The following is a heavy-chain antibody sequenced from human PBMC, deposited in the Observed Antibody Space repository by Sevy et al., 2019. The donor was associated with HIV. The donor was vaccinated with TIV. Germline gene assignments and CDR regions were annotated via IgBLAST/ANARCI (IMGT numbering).Heavy chain of an antibody. V-gene: IGHV3-33*01. Sequence: GGSLRLSCAASGFTFSSYGMHWVRQAPGEGLEWVALIWYDGSSKYYADSVKGRFTLSRDNSKNTLYLQMNSLRAEDTAVYYCARGANYYDSSGSQPNFDYWGQGTLVTVSS. J-gene: IGHJ4*02. D-gene: IGHD3-22*01. CDR1: GFTFSSYG. CDR3: ARGANYYDSSGSQPNFDY. CDR2: IWYDGSSK.